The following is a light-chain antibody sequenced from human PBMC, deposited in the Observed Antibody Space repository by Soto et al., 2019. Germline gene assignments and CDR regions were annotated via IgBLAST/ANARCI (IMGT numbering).Light chain of an antibody. V-gene: IGKV3-20*01. CDR3: QHYGRSPPIT. J-gene: IGKJ5*01. Sequence: EVVLTQSPGTLSLSPGERATLSCRASQSVSSSYVVWYQQKPGQAPSLLIYGASSRATGIPDRFSGSASGTDCTLTISRLEPEDFAVYYCQHYGRSPPITFGQGTRLEIK. CDR1: QSVSSSY. CDR2: GAS.